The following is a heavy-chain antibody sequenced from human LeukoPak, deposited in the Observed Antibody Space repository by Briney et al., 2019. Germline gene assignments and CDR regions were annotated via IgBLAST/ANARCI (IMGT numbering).Heavy chain of an antibody. Sequence: ASVKVSCKASGYTFTGYYMHWVRQAPGQGLEWMGRINPNSGGTNYAQKFQGRVTMTRDTSISTAYMELSRLRSDDTAVYYCAAAADTSGEFYYWGQGTLVTVSS. V-gene: IGHV1-2*06. CDR2: INPNSGGT. CDR1: GYTFTGYY. CDR3: AAAADTSGEFYY. D-gene: IGHD6-13*01. J-gene: IGHJ4*02.